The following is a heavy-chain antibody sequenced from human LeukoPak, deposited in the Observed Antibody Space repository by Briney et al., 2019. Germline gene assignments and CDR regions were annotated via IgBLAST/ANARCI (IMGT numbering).Heavy chain of an antibody. J-gene: IGHJ4*02. CDR1: GGSFSGYY. CDR2: INHSGST. V-gene: IGHV4-34*01. Sequence: SETLSLTXAVYGGSFSGYYWSWIRQPPGKGLEWIGEINHSGSTNYNPSLKSRVTISVDTSKNQFSLKLSSVTAADTAVYYCARSSSVWGSYRPFDYWGQGTLVTVSS. D-gene: IGHD3-16*02. CDR3: ARSSSVWGSYRPFDY.